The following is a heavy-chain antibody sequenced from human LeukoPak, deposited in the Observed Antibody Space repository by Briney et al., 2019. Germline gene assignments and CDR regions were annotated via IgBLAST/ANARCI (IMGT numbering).Heavy chain of an antibody. D-gene: IGHD4-17*01. CDR3: ARRTVTTWDYYYYYMDV. CDR1: GGPISTTNYY. J-gene: IGHJ6*03. Sequence: SETLSLTCTVSGGPISTTNYYWGWIRQSPGKGLEWFGCVYYSGSTYYNPSLKSRVTISVDTSQNQFSLQLTSVTAADTAVYYCARRTVTTWDYYYYYMDVWGKGTTVTVSS. V-gene: IGHV4-39*07. CDR2: VYYSGST.